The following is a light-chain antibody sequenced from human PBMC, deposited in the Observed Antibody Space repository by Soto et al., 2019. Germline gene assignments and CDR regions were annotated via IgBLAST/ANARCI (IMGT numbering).Light chain of an antibody. Sequence: EVVLTQSPGTLSLSPGERASLSCRASQSVESSYLAWYQQKPGQPPRVLIYGASIRATGIPDRFSGSGSGSDFTLTISRLEPEDFAVYYCQQYGRSQRTFGQGSKVEVK. J-gene: IGKJ1*01. V-gene: IGKV3-20*01. CDR2: GAS. CDR1: QSVESSY. CDR3: QQYGRSQRT.